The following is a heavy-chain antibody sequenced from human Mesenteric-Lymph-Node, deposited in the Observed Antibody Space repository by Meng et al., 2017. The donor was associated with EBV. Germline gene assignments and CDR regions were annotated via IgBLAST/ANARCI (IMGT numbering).Heavy chain of an antibody. CDR2: LYGGGTT. V-gene: IGHV3-53*02. D-gene: IGHD6-19*01. CDR1: GITVIVNY. J-gene: IGHJ4*02. CDR3: ANSLAGHFDY. Sequence: EVQFVGTGGGCGQPGWVLILSCPVSGITVIVNYMSWVRQAPGKGLEWVSVLYGGGTTYYTDSVKGRFTISRDDSKNTLYLQMNSLRAEDTAVYYCANSLAGHFDYWGQGALVTVSS.